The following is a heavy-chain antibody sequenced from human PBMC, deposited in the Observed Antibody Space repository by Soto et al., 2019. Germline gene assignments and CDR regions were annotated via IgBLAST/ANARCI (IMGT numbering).Heavy chain of an antibody. Sequence: TLFLTCTVSGGSISSGGYYWSWIRQHPGKGLEWIGYIYYSGSTYYNPSLKSRVTISVDTSKNQFSLRLSSVTAADTAVYYCARSGYSYGPNPLLYWGQGTLVTV. J-gene: IGHJ4*02. D-gene: IGHD5-18*01. V-gene: IGHV4-31*03. CDR2: IYYSGST. CDR1: GGSISSGGYY. CDR3: ARSGYSYGPNPLLY.